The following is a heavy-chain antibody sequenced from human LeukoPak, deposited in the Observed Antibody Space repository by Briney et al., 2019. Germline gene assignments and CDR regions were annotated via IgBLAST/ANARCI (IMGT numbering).Heavy chain of an antibody. V-gene: IGHV4-4*07. D-gene: IGHD6-13*01. CDR2: IYTSGST. CDR1: GGSISSYY. J-gene: IGHJ5*02. CDR3: ARGGSSWYDNWFDP. Sequence: SETLSLTCTVSGGSISSYYWSWIRQPAGKGLEWIGRIYTSGSTNYNPSLTSRVTMSVDTSKNQYSLKLSSVTAANTAVYYCARGGSSWYDNWFDPWGQGTLVTVSS.